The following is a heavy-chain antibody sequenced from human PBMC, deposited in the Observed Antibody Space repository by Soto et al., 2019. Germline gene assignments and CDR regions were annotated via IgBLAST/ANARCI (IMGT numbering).Heavy chain of an antibody. D-gene: IGHD3-10*01. CDR2: IYHSGST. Sequence: QLQLQESGSGLVKPSQTLSLTCAVSGGSISSGGYSWSWIRQPPGKGLEWIGYIYHSGSTYYNPSLQSRVTISVDRSKNQFSLKLGSVTAADTAVYYCARAIGWFGELLGGYYFDYWGQGTLVTVSS. J-gene: IGHJ4*02. V-gene: IGHV4-30-2*01. CDR3: ARAIGWFGELLGGYYFDY. CDR1: GGSISSGGYS.